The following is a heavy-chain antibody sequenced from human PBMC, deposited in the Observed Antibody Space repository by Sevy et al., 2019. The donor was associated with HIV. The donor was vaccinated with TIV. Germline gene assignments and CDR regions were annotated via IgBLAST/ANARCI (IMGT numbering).Heavy chain of an antibody. Sequence: GGSLRLSCAASGFTFTNYGMHWVRQAPDKGLEWVSGVSNSGANTYYADSVRGRFTVSRDNSKNTEYLQLISLRAEDTAIYYCAKEWTLLSDWYGEFDYWGQGTLVTVSS. CDR1: GFTFTNYG. D-gene: IGHD6-19*01. J-gene: IGHJ4*02. CDR2: VSNSGANT. CDR3: AKEWTLLSDWYGEFDY. V-gene: IGHV3-23*01.